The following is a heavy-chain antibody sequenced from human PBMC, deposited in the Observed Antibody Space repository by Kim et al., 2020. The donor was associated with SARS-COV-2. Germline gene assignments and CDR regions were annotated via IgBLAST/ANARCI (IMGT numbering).Heavy chain of an antibody. CDR2: IIPVFGTP. D-gene: IGHD3-22*01. V-gene: IGHV1-69*13. Sequence: SVKVSCKTSGVTFSSYPINWVRQAPGQGLEWMGGIIPVFGTPNYAPNFQGRVTITADESTSTASMELSSLRSEDTAVYYCARDHDSSGHGYWGQGTMATVSS. CDR3: ARDHDSSGHGY. CDR1: GVTFSSYP. J-gene: IGHJ4*02.